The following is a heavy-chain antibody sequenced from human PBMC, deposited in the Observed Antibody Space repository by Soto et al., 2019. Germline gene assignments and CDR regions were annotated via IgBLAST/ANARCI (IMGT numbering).Heavy chain of an antibody. V-gene: IGHV3-11*06. CDR2: ISGTSTDT. J-gene: IGHJ1*01. D-gene: IGHD3-10*01. CDR3: SQYARGGPS. CDR1: GFTFSEVY. Sequence: QVQLVESGGALVRPGESLTLSCVASGFTFSEVYMSWICQAPGKGPEYISYISGTSTDTNYADSVRGRFTVSRDNARNSLYLHMSSLRAEDTAIYYCSQYARGGPSWGQGTLVTVSS.